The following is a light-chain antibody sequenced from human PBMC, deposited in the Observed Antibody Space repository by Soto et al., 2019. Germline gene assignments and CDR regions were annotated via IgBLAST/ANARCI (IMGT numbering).Light chain of an antibody. J-gene: IGKJ5*01. CDR2: AAS. Sequence: DIQMTQSPSSLSASVGDRVTITCRASQSISSYLNWYQQKPGKAPKLLIYAASSLQSGVPSRFSGSESATDFTLTISSLQPEDFATYYCQQSYSTSPITFGQGTRLEIK. CDR1: QSISSY. CDR3: QQSYSTSPIT. V-gene: IGKV1-39*01.